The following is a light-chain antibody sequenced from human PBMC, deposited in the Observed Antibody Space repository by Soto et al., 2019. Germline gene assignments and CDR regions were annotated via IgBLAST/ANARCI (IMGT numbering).Light chain of an antibody. CDR2: DAS. CDR3: QQYRRLPLT. V-gene: IGKV1-33*01. CDR1: QDITDS. Sequence: DIQLTQSPSSLSASVGDRVTITCQASQDITDSLNWYQQIPGKAPKLLIYDASNLQAGVPSRFSGGGSGTDFSLTINSLQPDDFATYYCQQYRRLPLTFGGGTKVEFK. J-gene: IGKJ4*01.